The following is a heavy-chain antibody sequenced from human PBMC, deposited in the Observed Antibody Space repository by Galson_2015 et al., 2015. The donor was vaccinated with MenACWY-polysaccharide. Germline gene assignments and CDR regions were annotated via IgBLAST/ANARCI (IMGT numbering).Heavy chain of an antibody. CDR3: TKAGAKYCRGSSCYCNGFDP. V-gene: IGHV3-74*01. D-gene: IGHD2-15*01. J-gene: IGHJ5*02. CDR1: GFSFNTYW. CDR2: INADGSAT. Sequence: SLRLSCAASGFSFNTYWMHWVRHAPGKGLVWVSRINADGSATGYADSVRGRFTISRDNAKNTLYLEMNSLRAEDTAVYYCTKAGAKYCRGSSCYCNGFDPWGQGTLVTVSS.